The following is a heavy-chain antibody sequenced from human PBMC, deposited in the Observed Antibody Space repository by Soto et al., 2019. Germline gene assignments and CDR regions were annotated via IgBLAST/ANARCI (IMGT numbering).Heavy chain of an antibody. V-gene: IGHV3-11*01. D-gene: IGHD3-3*01. Sequence: GGSLRLSCAASGFTFSDYYMSWIRQAPGKGLEWVSYISSSGSTIYYADSVKGRFTISRDNAKNSLYLQMNSLRAEDTAVYYCARESLFLEWLQTLSYMDVWGKGTTVTVSS. J-gene: IGHJ6*03. CDR3: ARESLFLEWLQTLSYMDV. CDR2: ISSSGSTI. CDR1: GFTFSDYY.